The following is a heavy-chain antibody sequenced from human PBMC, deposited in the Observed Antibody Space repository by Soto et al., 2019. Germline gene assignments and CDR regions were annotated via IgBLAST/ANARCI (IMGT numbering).Heavy chain of an antibody. D-gene: IGHD5-12*01. CDR3: ARPHFPHDGYTSPNYY. V-gene: IGHV3-74*01. J-gene: IGHJ4*02. Sequence: EVQLVESGGGLVQPGGSLRLSCAASGFTFSSYWMHWVRQAPGKGLVWVSRINSDGSSTSYADSVKGRFTISRDNAQNPLYLQMNSPRAEDTAVYYCARPHFPHDGYTSPNYYWGQGTLVTVSS. CDR2: INSDGSST. CDR1: GFTFSSYW.